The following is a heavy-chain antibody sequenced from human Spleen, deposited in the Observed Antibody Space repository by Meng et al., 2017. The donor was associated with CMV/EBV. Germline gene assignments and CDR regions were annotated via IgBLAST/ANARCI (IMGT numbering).Heavy chain of an antibody. CDR2: IYYDGSKK. CDR3: VKDHDLGGWRTYYHGMDV. Sequence: GESLKISCVASGFTFSSYGMHWVRQAPGEGLEWMSFIYYDGSKKYFADSVKGRFTISRDNSKNTLFLQMDSLRPDDTAVYYCVKDHDLGGWRTYYHGMDVWGEGTTVTVSS. CDR1: GFTFSSYG. D-gene: IGHD4-23*01. V-gene: IGHV3-30*02. J-gene: IGHJ6*04.